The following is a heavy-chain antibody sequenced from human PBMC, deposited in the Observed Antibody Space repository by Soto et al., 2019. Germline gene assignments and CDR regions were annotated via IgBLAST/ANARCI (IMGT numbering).Heavy chain of an antibody. CDR2: ISSSSSYI. CDR1: GFTFSSYS. Sequence: PGGSLRLSCAASGFTFSSYSMNWVRQAPGKGLEWVSSISSSSSYIYYADSVKGRFTISRDNAKNSLYLQMNSLRAEDTAVYYCARDIGRPDREYSYGCSVGYWGQGTLVPVSS. J-gene: IGHJ4*02. D-gene: IGHD5-18*01. V-gene: IGHV3-21*01. CDR3: ARDIGRPDREYSYGCSVGY.